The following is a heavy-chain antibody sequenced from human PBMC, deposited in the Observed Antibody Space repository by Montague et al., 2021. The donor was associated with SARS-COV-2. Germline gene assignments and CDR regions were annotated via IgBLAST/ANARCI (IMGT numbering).Heavy chain of an antibody. V-gene: IGHV3-11*01. CDR3: VRDWANIYYNIFTYRDGFDY. Sequence: SLRLSCAASGFTFSDYYMSWIRQAPGRGLEWIAYTTTGGDSIYFADSVKGRFTISRDNAKKSIFLQLNSLRAEDTAVYYCVRDWANIYYNIFTYRDGFDYGGQGTLVTVSS. CDR1: GFTFSDYY. D-gene: IGHD3-9*01. J-gene: IGHJ4*02. CDR2: TTTGGDSI.